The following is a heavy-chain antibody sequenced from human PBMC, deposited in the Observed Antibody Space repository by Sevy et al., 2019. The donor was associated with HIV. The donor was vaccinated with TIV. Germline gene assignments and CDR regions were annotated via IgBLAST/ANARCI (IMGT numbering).Heavy chain of an antibody. D-gene: IGHD1-26*01. CDR1: GYSFSSGYY. CDR3: ASAIVGAFDAFDI. CDR2: FYHSGST. V-gene: IGHV4-38-2*01. J-gene: IGHJ3*02. Sequence: SETLSLTCAVSGYSFSSGYYWGWIRQPPGKGLEWIGSFYHSGSTYYNQSLKSRVSISVDTSKNRFSLKLSSVTAADTAVYYCASAIVGAFDAFDIWGQGTMVTVSS.